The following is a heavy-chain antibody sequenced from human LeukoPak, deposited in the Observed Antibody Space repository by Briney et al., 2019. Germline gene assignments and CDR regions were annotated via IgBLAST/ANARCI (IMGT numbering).Heavy chain of an antibody. CDR3: VRNIYDKTN. D-gene: IGHD3-16*01. V-gene: IGHV4-30-4*07. Sequence: SETLSLTCAVSGGSISTGGYSWSWIRQPPGKTLEWIGYIYDSGRAYYNPSLKSRVTISMDTSSNHFSLKLRSVTAADTAVYYCVRNIYDKTNGGQGTRVTVSS. J-gene: IGHJ4*02. CDR1: GGSISTGGYS. CDR2: IYDSGRA.